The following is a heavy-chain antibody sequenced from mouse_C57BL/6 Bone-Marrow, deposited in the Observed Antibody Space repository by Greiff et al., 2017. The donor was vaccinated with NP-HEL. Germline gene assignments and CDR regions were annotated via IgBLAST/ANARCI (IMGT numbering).Heavy chain of an antibody. J-gene: IGHJ2*01. CDR1: GYAFSSSW. Sequence: VQLQQSGPELVKPGASVKISCKASGYAFSSSWMNWVKQRPGKGLEWIGRIYPGDGDTNYNGKFKGKATLTADKSSSTAYMQLSSLTSEDSAVYFCARDGSSPFDDWGQGTTLTVSS. D-gene: IGHD1-1*01. CDR2: IYPGDGDT. V-gene: IGHV1-82*01. CDR3: ARDGSSPFDD.